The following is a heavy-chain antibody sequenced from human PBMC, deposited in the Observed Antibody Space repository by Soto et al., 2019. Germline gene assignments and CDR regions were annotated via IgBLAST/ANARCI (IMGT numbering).Heavy chain of an antibody. D-gene: IGHD4-4*01. J-gene: IGHJ6*02. CDR1: GGTFSTYG. V-gene: IGHV1-69*18. CDR2: IIPLIGTA. CDR3: ARVVMTTVPASFYYGLDV. Sequence: QVQLVQSGAEVRKPGSSVTVSCKASGGTFSTYGITWVRQAPGQGLEWMGNIIPLIGTANYAQRFRGRVTITEDESTTKAYMELTSLRSEDTAVYYCARVVMTTVPASFYYGLDVWGQGTTVTVSS.